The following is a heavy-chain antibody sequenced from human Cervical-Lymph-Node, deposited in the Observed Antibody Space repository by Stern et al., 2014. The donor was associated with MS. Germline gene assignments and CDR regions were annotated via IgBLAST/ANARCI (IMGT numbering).Heavy chain of an antibody. Sequence: VQLVESGGGVVQPGRSLRLSCAASGFTFSSYAMHWVRQAPGKGLEWVAVISYDGSNKYYADSVKGRFTISRDNSKNTLYLQMNSLRAEDTAVYYCASWRVEDSGSFYYGMDVWGQGTTVTVSS. CDR2: ISYDGSNK. D-gene: IGHD1-26*01. CDR1: GFTFSSYA. J-gene: IGHJ6*02. V-gene: IGHV3-30*04. CDR3: ASWRVEDSGSFYYGMDV.